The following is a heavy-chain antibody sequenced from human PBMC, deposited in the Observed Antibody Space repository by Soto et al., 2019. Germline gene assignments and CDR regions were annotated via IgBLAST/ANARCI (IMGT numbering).Heavy chain of an antibody. Sequence: GGSLRLSCAASGFTFIHYAMSWVHQAPGKGLEWVSSISATGGTTYYAASVKGRFTISRDNSKNTLHLQMNSLRAEDTAIYYCARTDYSNYVGFDYWGQGTLVTVSS. D-gene: IGHD4-4*01. CDR3: ARTDYSNYVGFDY. V-gene: IGHV3-23*01. J-gene: IGHJ4*02. CDR2: ISATGGTT. CDR1: GFTFIHYA.